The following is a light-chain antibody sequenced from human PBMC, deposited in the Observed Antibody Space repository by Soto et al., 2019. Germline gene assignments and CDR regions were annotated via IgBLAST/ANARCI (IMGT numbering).Light chain of an antibody. J-gene: IGLJ1*01. CDR1: SSDVGGYNY. Sequence: QSALTQPASVSGSPGQSITISCTGTSSDVGGYNYVSWYQQHPGKAPKLMIYDVTNRPSGVSSRFSGSKSGNTASLTISGLQAEDEADYYFASYTSSATYVAGTGTKVTVL. CDR2: DVT. V-gene: IGLV2-14*01. CDR3: ASYTSSATYV.